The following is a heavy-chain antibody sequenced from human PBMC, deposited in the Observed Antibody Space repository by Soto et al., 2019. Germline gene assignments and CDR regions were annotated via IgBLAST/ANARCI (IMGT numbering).Heavy chain of an antibody. CDR3: AREISLPPHDAFDI. CDR2: IYYSGST. J-gene: IGHJ3*02. Sequence: SETLSLTCTVSGGSISSYYWSWIRQPPGKGLEWIGYIYYSGSTNYNPSLKSRVTISVDTSKNQFSLKLSSVTAADTAGYYCAREISLPPHDAFDIWGQGTMVTVSS. CDR1: GGSISSYY. V-gene: IGHV4-59*01.